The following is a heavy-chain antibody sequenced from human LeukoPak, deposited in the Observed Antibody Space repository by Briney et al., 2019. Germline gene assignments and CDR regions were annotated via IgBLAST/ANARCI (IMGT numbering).Heavy chain of an antibody. CDR2: ISYDGSNK. CDR3: ARGGGLDV. J-gene: IGHJ6*02. CDR1: GFTFSSYA. V-gene: IGHV3-30-3*01. D-gene: IGHD3-16*01. Sequence: TGGSLRLSCAASGFTFSSYAMHWVRQAPGKGLEWVAVISYDGSNKYYADSVKGQFTISRDNPKNTLYLQMNSLRAEDTAVYFCARGGGLDVWGQGATVTVSS.